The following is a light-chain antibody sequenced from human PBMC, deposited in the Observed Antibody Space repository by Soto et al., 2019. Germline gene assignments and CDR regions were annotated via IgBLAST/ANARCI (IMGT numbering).Light chain of an antibody. J-gene: IGKJ1*01. Sequence: LTQSRSTLSFSPGERATLSCRVSQSVTSSYLAWYQQKPGQAPRLLIYGASSRASGIPDRGSGSGSGTDLTLTIRRLEHDDVAVYYCQQYGNSHPTFGQGTKVDIK. V-gene: IGKV3-20*01. CDR1: QSVTSSY. CDR3: QQYGNSHPT. CDR2: GAS.